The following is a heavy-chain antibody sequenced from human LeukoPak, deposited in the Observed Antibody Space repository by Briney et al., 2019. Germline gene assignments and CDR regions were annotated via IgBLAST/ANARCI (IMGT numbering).Heavy chain of an antibody. Sequence: SETLSLTCAVYGGSFSGYYWSWIRQPPGKGLEWIGEINHSGSTNYNPSLKSRVTISVDTSKNQFSLKLSSVTAADTAVYYCARVGGSITRRNYYYYMDVWGKGTTVTVSS. D-gene: IGHD1-14*01. CDR1: GGSFSGYY. J-gene: IGHJ6*03. CDR2: INHSGST. V-gene: IGHV4-34*01. CDR3: ARVGGSITRRNYYYYMDV.